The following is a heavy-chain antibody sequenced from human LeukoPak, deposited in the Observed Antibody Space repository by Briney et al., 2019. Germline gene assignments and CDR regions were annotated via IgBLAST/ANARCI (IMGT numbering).Heavy chain of an antibody. J-gene: IGHJ4*02. CDR2: ISYDGSNK. V-gene: IGHV3-30-3*01. CDR3: ARSTGNYDSSGYYLDY. CDR1: GFTFSSYS. D-gene: IGHD3-22*01. Sequence: GGSLRLSCAASGFTFSSYSIHWVRQAPGKGLEWVAVISYDGSNKYYADSVKGRFTISRDNSKNTLYLQMNSLRAEDTAVYYCARSTGNYDSSGYYLDYWGQGTLVTVSS.